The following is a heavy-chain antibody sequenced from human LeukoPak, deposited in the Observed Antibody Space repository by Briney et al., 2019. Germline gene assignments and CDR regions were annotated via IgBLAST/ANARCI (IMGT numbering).Heavy chain of an antibody. V-gene: IGHV4-34*01. CDR2: INHSGST. J-gene: IGHJ4*02. D-gene: IGHD3-10*01. CDR1: GGSFSDHY. Sequence: SETLSLTCAVYGGSFSDHYWSWIRQSPGKGLEWIGEINHSGSTNYNPSLQSRVTISVDMSKYQFSLNLNSVTAADTAVYYCARRVRGVIRSTRGPFGYWGQGTLVTVSS. CDR3: ARRVRGVIRSTRGPFGY.